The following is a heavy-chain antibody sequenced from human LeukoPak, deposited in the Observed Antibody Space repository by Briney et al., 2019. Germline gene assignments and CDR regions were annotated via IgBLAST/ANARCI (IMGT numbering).Heavy chain of an antibody. D-gene: IGHD2-2*01. V-gene: IGHV4-59*01. CDR1: GGFNSHYY. CDR3: ARNLPAADY. Sequence: SETLSLTCSVSGGFNSHYYWSWIRQPPGKGLEWIGYFYHSGSTNYNPSLKSRVTISVDTSKNHFSLKLSSVTAADTAVYYCARNLPAADYWGRGTLVTVSS. J-gene: IGHJ4*02. CDR2: FYHSGST.